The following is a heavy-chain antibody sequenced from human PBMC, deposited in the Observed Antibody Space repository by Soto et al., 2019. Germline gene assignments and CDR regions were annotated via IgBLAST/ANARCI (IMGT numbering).Heavy chain of an antibody. D-gene: IGHD2-2*01. CDR1: GYTFTNYG. CDR2: ISAYNGNT. V-gene: IGHV1-18*04. Sequence: ASVKVSCKASGYTFTNYGINWVRQAPGQGLKWMGWISAYNGNTNYAQKLQGRVTMTTDTFTKTAYMELRSLRSDDTAVYYCASEGEVGPPIYNSCGMDVWGQGTTVTVSS. CDR3: ASEGEVGPPIYNSCGMDV. J-gene: IGHJ6*02.